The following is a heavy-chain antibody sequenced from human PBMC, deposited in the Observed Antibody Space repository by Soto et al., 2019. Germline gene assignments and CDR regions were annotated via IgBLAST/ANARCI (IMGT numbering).Heavy chain of an antibody. CDR3: AKGTGTTSEGSLFDY. Sequence: GASVKVSCKASGYTFTSYGINWVRQAPGLGLEWMGWISAYTGNTNFAQKVQGRVTMTTDTSTTTAYMELRSLRSDDTAVYYCAKGTGTTSEGSLFDYWGQGTLVTVSS. V-gene: IGHV1-18*01. D-gene: IGHD1-1*01. CDR1: GYTFTSYG. CDR2: ISAYTGNT. J-gene: IGHJ4*02.